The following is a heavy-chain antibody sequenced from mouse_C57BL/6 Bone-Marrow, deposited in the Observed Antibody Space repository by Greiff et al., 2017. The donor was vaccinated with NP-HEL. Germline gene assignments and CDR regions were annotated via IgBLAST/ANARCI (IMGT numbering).Heavy chain of an antibody. CDR3: ARKGYDDFDY. CDR2: ISDGGSYT. CDR1: GFTFSSYA. D-gene: IGHD3-1*01. Sequence: EVMLVESGGGLVKPGGSLKLSCAASGFTFSSYAMSWVRQTPEKRLEWVATISDGGSYTYYPDNVKGRFTISRDNAKNNLYLQMSHLKSEDTAMYYCARKGYDDFDYWGQGTTLTVSS. J-gene: IGHJ2*01. V-gene: IGHV5-4*03.